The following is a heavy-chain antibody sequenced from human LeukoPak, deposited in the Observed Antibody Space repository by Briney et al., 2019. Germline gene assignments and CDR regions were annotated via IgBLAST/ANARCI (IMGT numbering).Heavy chain of an antibody. V-gene: IGHV4-30-4*01. Sequence: SETLSLTCTVSGGSISSGDYYWSWIRQPPGKGLEWIGYIYYSGSTYYNPSLKSRVTISVDTSKNQFSLKLSSVTAADTAVYYCVRQIVVVPAAILGWFDPWGQGTLVTVSS. D-gene: IGHD2-2*02. CDR1: GGSISSGDYY. J-gene: IGHJ5*02. CDR2: IYYSGST. CDR3: VRQIVVVPAAILGWFDP.